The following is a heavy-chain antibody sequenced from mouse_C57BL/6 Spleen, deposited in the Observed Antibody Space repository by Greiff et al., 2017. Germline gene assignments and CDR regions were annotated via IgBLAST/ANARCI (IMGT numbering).Heavy chain of an antibody. J-gene: IGHJ1*03. CDR1: GYAFSSYW. CDR2: IYPGAGDT. V-gene: IGHV1-80*01. Sequence: QVQLQQSGAELVKPGASVKISCKASGYAFSSYWMNWVKQRPGKGLEWIGQIYPGAGDTNYNGKLKGKATLTADKSSSTAYMQLSSLTSEDSAVYFCARSRNYGSGYFDGWGTGTTVTVSS. CDR3: ARSRNYGSGYFDG. D-gene: IGHD1-1*01.